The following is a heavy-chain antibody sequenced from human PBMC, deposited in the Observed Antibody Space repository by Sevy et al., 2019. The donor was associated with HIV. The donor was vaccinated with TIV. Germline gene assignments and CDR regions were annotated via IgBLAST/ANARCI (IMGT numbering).Heavy chain of an antibody. CDR2: INQDGSEE. CDR3: ASDYS. CDR1: GLTFSRHW. V-gene: IGHV3-7*01. Sequence: GGSLRLSCAASGLTFSRHWMTWVRQAPGKGLEWVANINQDGSEEFYVDPVKGRSTISRDNAKNSLQLQMISLRVEDTAMYYCASDYSWGQGTLVTVSS. J-gene: IGHJ4*02.